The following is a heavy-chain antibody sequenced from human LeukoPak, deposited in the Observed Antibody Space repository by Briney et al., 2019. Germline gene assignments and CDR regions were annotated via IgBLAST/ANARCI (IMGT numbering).Heavy chain of an antibody. CDR1: GFTFSDYY. CDR3: ARDHIVVVVAATYRYFDY. V-gene: IGHV3-11*01. Sequence: PGGSLRLSCAASGFTFSDYYMSWIRQAPGKGLEWVPYISSSGSTIYYADSVKGRFTISRDNAKNSLYLQMNSLRAEDTAVYYCARDHIVVVVAATYRYFDYWGQGTLVTASS. D-gene: IGHD2-15*01. J-gene: IGHJ4*02. CDR2: ISSSGSTI.